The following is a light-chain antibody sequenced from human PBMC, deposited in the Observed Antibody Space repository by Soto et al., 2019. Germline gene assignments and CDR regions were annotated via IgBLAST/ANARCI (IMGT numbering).Light chain of an antibody. CDR2: AAP. V-gene: IGKV1-6*01. J-gene: IGKJ1*01. CDR3: LQPFNFAWT. CDR1: RDIGND. Sequence: AIPMTQSPSSLSASVGDRVTITWRASRDIGNDLGWYQHKPGQAPKHLIFAAPNLRSGVPSRYSGGGSGTDFTLTIRSLQADHFAIYYCLQPFNFAWTFGQGAK.